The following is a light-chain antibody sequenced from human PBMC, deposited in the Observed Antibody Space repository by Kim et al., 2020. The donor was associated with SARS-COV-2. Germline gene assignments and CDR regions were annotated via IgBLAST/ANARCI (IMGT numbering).Light chain of an antibody. V-gene: IGLV2-23*02. J-gene: IGLJ2*01. CDR1: SSDVGSYNI. CDR3: CSYAGSSTSV. Sequence: GQSITISCTGTSSDVGSYNIVSWYQQHPGKAPKLMIDEVSKRPSGVSNRFSGSKSGNTASLTISGLQAEDEADYYCCSYAGSSTSVFGGGTKLTVL. CDR2: EVS.